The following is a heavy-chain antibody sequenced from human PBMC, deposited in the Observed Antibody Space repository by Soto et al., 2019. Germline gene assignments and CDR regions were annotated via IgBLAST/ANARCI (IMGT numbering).Heavy chain of an antibody. CDR1: GYSISSGYY. CDR3: AKDPVFFSVFVVVPAAISRHPLDMDV. J-gene: IGHJ6*02. V-gene: IGHV4-38-2*02. Sequence: SETLSLTCAVSGYSISSGYYWGWLRQPPGKGLEWIGSIYHGGSTYYNPSLNSRVTLSIDMTNNHVSLILNSVTAADTAVYYCAKDPVFFSVFVVVPAAISRHPLDMDVWGQGTTVTVSS. D-gene: IGHD2-2*01. CDR2: IYHGGST.